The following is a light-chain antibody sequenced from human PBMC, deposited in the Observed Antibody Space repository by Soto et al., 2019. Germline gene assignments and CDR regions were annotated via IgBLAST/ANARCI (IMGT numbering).Light chain of an antibody. Sequence: EIVMTQSPVTLSVSPGERASLSCRASQNIASNLAWYQRKPGQAPRLLVYGASTRATGIPARFSGSVSGTEFTLTISSLQSEDFAVYYCQQYSSWPLTFGGGTKVEIK. CDR3: QQYSSWPLT. V-gene: IGKV3-15*01. CDR2: GAS. CDR1: QNIASN. J-gene: IGKJ4*01.